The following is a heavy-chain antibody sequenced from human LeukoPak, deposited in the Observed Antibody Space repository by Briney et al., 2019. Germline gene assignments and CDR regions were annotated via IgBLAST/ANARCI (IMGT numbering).Heavy chain of an antibody. CDR3: AKNLREGRLLTISLES. J-gene: IGHJ4*02. Sequence: GSLRLSCSTSGFTFSYHFMHWVRQAPGEGLGYVTSIGPNGASTLYADSVKGRFTISRDNSKNALYLQLNSLGVEDTAIYFCAKNLREGRLLTISLESWGQGTLVTVSS. CDR2: IGPNGAST. V-gene: IGHV3-64*04. D-gene: IGHD3-10*01. CDR1: GFTFSYHF.